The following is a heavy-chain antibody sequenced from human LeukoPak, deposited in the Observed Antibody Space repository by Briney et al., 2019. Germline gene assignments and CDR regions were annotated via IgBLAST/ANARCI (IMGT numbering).Heavy chain of an antibody. V-gene: IGHV4-59*08. CDR2: IFYTGIT. Sequence: PSETLSLTCIVSGDSISSTYWSWIRQPPGKGLEWIGYIFYTGITNYNPSLKSRVTISIDTSRSHFPLRLSSVTAADTAVYYCARHTSYGGNSAFDYWGQGTLVTVSS. CDR3: ARHTSYGGNSAFDY. D-gene: IGHD4-23*01. J-gene: IGHJ4*02. CDR1: GDSISSTY.